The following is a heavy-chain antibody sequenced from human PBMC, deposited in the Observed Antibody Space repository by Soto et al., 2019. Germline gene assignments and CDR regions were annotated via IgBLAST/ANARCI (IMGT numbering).Heavy chain of an antibody. CDR2: IYSGGST. CDR3: ARQMGCSGGSCYSLSGFDI. J-gene: IGHJ3*02. V-gene: IGHV3-53*01. CDR1: GFTVSSNY. D-gene: IGHD2-15*01. Sequence: GGSLRLSCAASGFTVSSNYMSWVRQAPGKGLEWVSVIYSGGSTYYADSVKGRFTISRDNSRNTLYLQMNSLRVEDTAVYYCARQMGCSGGSCYSLSGFDIWGQGTMVTVSS.